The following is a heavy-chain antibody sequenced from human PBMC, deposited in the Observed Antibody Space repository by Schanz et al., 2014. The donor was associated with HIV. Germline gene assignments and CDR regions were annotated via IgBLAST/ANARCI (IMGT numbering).Heavy chain of an antibody. D-gene: IGHD2-15*01. CDR2: ISYDGSKK. J-gene: IGHJ4*02. Sequence: QVQLVESFFFVVQPGSSLLLSFSASFFPFLLSCMHWVRQAPGKGLEWVALISYDGSKKYYADSVKGRFTISRDNSKNTLYLQMNSLRAEDTAVYHCAARYCSGAKGEEGDYWGQGTLVTVSS. CDR1: FFPFLLSC. V-gene: IGHV3-30*03. CDR3: AARYCSGAKGEEGDY.